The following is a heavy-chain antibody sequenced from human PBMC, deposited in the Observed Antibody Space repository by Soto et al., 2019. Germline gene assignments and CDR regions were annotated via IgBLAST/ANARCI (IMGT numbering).Heavy chain of an antibody. CDR3: ARDLDYSTSICAY. J-gene: IGHJ4*02. Sequence: VASVKVSCKTSGYTFTNHGVNWVRQAPGQGLEWMGWISAYNGDTDYAQKFQDRVTMTIDTSTNTVFMELRSLRSDDTAVYYCARDLDYSTSICAYWGQGTPGTVSS. V-gene: IGHV1-18*04. CDR1: GYTFTNHG. D-gene: IGHD4-4*01. CDR2: ISAYNGDT.